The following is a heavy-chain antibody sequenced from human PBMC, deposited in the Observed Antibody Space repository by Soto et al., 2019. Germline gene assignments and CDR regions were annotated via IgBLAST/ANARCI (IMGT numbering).Heavy chain of an antibody. CDR3: ASCITMVRGLWGTGRSSHYCCGFDV. D-gene: IGHD3-10*01. CDR1: GGTFSSYA. J-gene: IGHJ4*01. Sequence: ASVKVSCKASGGTFSSYAISWVRQAPGQGLEWMGGIIPISGNANYAQKLQGRVTITADASTSTAYTELSSLRSDDTAVYYCASCITMVRGLWGTGRSSHYCCGFDVWGQGTLVTVSS. CDR2: IIPISGNA. V-gene: IGHV1-69*13.